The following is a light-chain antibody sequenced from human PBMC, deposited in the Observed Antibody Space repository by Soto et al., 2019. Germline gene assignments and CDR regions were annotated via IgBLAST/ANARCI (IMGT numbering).Light chain of an antibody. CDR3: HQYGSSPRT. CDR2: GAS. Sequence: EIVLTQSPGTLSLSPGDRATLYCRASQSVSSNFLAWYQQKPGQAPRLLIYGASIRATGIPDRFSGSGSGTDFTLTIRRLEPEDFAMYFRHQYGSSPRTFGQGTKVEIK. V-gene: IGKV3-20*01. CDR1: QSVSSNF. J-gene: IGKJ1*01.